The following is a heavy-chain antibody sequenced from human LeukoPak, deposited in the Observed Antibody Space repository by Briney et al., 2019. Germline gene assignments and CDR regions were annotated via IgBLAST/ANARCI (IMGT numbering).Heavy chain of an antibody. CDR1: GFTFTGYA. J-gene: IGHJ3*02. Sequence: PGGSLRLSCAASGFTFTGYAMSWVRQAPGKGLEWVSAISGSGHSTDYADSVKGRFTISRDNSKNTLYLQMNSLRAEDTAVYYCGRVKEASAFDIWGQGTMVTVSS. CDR3: GRVKEASAFDI. V-gene: IGHV3-23*01. CDR2: ISGSGHST. D-gene: IGHD5-12*01.